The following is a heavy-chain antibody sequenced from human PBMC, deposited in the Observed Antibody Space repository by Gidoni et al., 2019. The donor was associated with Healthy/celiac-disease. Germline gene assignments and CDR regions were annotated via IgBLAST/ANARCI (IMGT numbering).Heavy chain of an antibody. V-gene: IGHV1-3*01. J-gene: IGHJ5*02. CDR3: ARAYDYCDAGWFDP. CDR2: INAGNGNT. D-gene: IGHD4-17*01. CDR1: GYTFTSYA. Sequence: QVQLVQSGAEVKKPGASVTVSCKASGYTFTSYAMHWVRQAPGKRLEWMGWINAGNGNTKYSQKFQGRVTITRDTSASTAYMELSSLRSEDTAVYYCARAYDYCDAGWFDPWGQGTLVTVSS.